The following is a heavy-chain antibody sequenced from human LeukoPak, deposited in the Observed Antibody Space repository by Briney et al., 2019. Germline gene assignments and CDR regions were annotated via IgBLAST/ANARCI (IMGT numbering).Heavy chain of an antibody. CDR3: ARDWGGGAYYYGMDV. CDR1: GYTFTSYD. J-gene: IGHJ6*02. CDR2: MNPNSGNT. V-gene: IGHV1-8*01. Sequence: ASVKVSCKASGYTFTSYDINWVRQATGRGLEWMGWMNPNSGNTGYAQKFQGRVTMTRNTSISTAYMELSSLRSEDTAVYYCARDWGGGAYYYGMDVWGQGTTVTVSS. D-gene: IGHD2-21*01.